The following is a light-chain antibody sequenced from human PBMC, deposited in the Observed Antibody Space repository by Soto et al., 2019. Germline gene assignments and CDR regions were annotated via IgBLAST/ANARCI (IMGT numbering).Light chain of an antibody. Sequence: EIVMTQSPATLSVSPGERATLSCRASQGIGVTLAWYQQKPGQTPRLLIYNAVTRATGVPARFSGSGSGTDFTLTINSLQSEDSAVYYCHQYGSSPFTFGPGTKVDIK. CDR2: NAV. J-gene: IGKJ3*01. CDR3: HQYGSSPFT. V-gene: IGKV3-15*01. CDR1: QGIGVT.